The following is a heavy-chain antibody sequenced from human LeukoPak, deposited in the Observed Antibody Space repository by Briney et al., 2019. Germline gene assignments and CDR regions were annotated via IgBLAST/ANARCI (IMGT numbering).Heavy chain of an antibody. CDR3: ASGYYDILIPPRY. CDR1: GFTFSSYS. CDR2: ISSSSSYI. D-gene: IGHD3-9*01. J-gene: IGHJ4*02. V-gene: IGHV3-21*01. Sequence: GGSLRLSCAASGFTFSSYSMDWVRQAPGKGLEWVSSISSSSSYIYYADSVKGRFTISRDSAKNSLYLQMNSLRAEDTAVYYCASGYYDILIPPRYWGQGTLVTVSS.